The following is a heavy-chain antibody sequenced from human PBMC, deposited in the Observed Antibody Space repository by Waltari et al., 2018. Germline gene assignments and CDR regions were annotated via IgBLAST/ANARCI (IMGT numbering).Heavy chain of an antibody. Sequence: QVQLVQSGAEVKKPGSSVKVSCKASGGTFSSYAISWVRQAPGQGLEWMGGIIPSFGTANYAQKFQGRVTITADESTSTAYMELNSLRAEDTAVYYCAREIAAAGTDDYWGQGTLVTVSS. J-gene: IGHJ4*02. V-gene: IGHV1-69*13. CDR3: AREIAAAGTDDY. CDR2: IIPSFGTA. D-gene: IGHD6-13*01. CDR1: GGTFSSYA.